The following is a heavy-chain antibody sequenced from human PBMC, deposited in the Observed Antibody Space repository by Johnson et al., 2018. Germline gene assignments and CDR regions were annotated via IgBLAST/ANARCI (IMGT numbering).Heavy chain of an antibody. J-gene: IGHJ3*02. D-gene: IGHD3-22*01. CDR2: ISSSGTTI. CDR1: GFTFRDYY. Sequence: QVQLQESGGGLVKXGRSXRLXCAASGFTFRDYYMTWIRQAPGQGPEWVSYISSSGTTIYYADSVKGRFTISRENSRNSVYLQMNRLRAEDTALYYCAKGRSGYYSDAFDIWGQGTMVTVSS. CDR3: AKGRSGYYSDAFDI. V-gene: IGHV3-11*01.